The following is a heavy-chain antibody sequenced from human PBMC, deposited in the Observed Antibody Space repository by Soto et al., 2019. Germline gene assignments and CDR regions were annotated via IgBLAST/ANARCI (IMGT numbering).Heavy chain of an antibody. CDR1: GGSFSGYY. J-gene: IGHJ6*02. CDR2: INHSGST. D-gene: IGHD3-10*01. CDR3: ARGIYGSGSYYKVGYYYYGMDV. Sequence: SETLSLTCAVYGGSFSGYYWSWIRQRPGKGLEWIGEINHSGSTNYNPSLKSRVTTSVDTSKNQFSLKLSSVTAADTAVYYCARGIYGSGSYYKVGYYYYGMDVWGQGTTVT. V-gene: IGHV4-34*01.